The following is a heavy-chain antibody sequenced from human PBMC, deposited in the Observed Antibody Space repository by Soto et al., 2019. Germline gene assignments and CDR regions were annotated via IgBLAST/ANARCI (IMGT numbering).Heavy chain of an antibody. CDR3: ARSSSSSWPYYYYGMDV. J-gene: IGHJ6*02. CDR2: IYPGDSDT. Sequence: GASLKISCKGSGYSFTSYWVGWVRQMPGKGLEWMGIIYPGDSDTRYSPSFQGQVTISADKSISPAYLQWSSLKASDTAVYYCARSSSSSWPYYYYGMDVWGQGTTVTVSS. CDR1: GYSFTSYW. D-gene: IGHD6-6*01. V-gene: IGHV5-51*01.